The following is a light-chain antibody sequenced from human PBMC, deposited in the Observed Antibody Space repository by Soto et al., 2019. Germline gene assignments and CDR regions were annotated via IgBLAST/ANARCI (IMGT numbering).Light chain of an antibody. CDR1: QSISSW. Sequence: DIQMTQSPSTLSASVGDRVTITCRASQSISSWLAWYQQKPGKAPKLLIYKASSLESGVPSRFSGSGSGTEFTLTISSLQPDDFATYYCQQYHSYSSAFGQGTKV. V-gene: IGKV1-5*03. CDR2: KAS. CDR3: QQYHSYSSA. J-gene: IGKJ1*01.